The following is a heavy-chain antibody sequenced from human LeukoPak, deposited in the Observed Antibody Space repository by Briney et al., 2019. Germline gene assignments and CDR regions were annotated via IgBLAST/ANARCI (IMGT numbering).Heavy chain of an antibody. J-gene: IGHJ5*02. D-gene: IGHD3-9*01. CDR1: GFTFDYYA. V-gene: IGHV3-9*01. CDR2: ITWNSDST. Sequence: GGSLRLSCAASGFTFDYYAMHWVRLVPGKGLEWVAGITWNSDSTGYGDSVKGRFIISRDNAQNSLYLEMSSLRAEDTAFYYCAKGLYYDILTGNWFDPWGQGTLVTVSS. CDR3: AKGLYYDILTGNWFDP.